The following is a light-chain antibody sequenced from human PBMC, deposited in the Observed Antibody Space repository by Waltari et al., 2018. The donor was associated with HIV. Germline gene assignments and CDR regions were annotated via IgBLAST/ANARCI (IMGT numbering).Light chain of an antibody. V-gene: IGLV2-14*01. CDR2: AHP. CDR3: SYYKSSSTPYV. J-gene: IGLJ1*01. CDR1: SSDVGGYNY. Sequence: QSALTQPASVSGSPGESITISCTGTSSDVGGYNYVSWYQQHPGKAPNLTISAHPCRRAGVSLLFSGAKSGNTAFLTISGVWAADEAVDYCSYYKSSSTPYVFGTGTKVTVL.